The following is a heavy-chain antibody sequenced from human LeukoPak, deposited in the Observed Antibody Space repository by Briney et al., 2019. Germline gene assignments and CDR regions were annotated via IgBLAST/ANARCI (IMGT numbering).Heavy chain of an antibody. CDR3: ARDYLCTSTSCYSSWWIDY. Sequence: ASVKVSCKASGYTFTNYTINWVRLVPGQGLEWMGWIDTNTGNPTYAQGFTGRFVFSLDTSVTTSYLQISSLTAEDTAVYYCARDYLCTSTSCYSSWWIDYWGQGTLVTVSS. J-gene: IGHJ4*02. V-gene: IGHV7-4-1*02. CDR1: GYTFTNYT. D-gene: IGHD2-2*01. CDR2: IDTNTGNP.